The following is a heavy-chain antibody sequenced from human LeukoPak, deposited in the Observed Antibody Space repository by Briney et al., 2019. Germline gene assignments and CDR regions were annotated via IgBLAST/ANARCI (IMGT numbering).Heavy chain of an antibody. CDR2: ISSSSSYI. CDR3: ARDSGNYLDAFDI. V-gene: IGHV3-21*01. J-gene: IGHJ3*02. Sequence: GGSLRLSCAASGFTFSRHSINWVRQAPGKGLEWVSSISSSSSYIYYADSVKGRFTISRDNAKNSLYLQMNSLRAEDTAVYYCARDSGNYLDAFDIWGQGTMVTVSS. CDR1: GFTFSRHS. D-gene: IGHD1-7*01.